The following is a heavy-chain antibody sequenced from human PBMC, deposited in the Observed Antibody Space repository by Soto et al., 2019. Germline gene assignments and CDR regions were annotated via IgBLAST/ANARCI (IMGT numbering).Heavy chain of an antibody. CDR2: IYDTGSP. D-gene: IGHD6-13*01. Sequence: NPSETLSLTCTVSGGSISNYYWSWIRQPPEKGLEWVGYIYDTGSPTYNPSLKSRVTMSVDTSKNQFSLELNSVTAADTAVYYCARVRAGYSSTRCDYWGKGILV. V-gene: IGHV4-59*01. CDR3: ARVRAGYSSTRCDY. J-gene: IGHJ4*02. CDR1: GGSISNYY.